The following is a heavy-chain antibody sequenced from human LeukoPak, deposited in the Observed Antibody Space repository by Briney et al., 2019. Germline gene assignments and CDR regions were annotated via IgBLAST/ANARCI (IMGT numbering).Heavy chain of an antibody. V-gene: IGHV4-59*08. Sequence: SDTLSLTCTVSGGSISGYYWSWIRQSPGEGLVWMGYIVLDISTNYNPSLKSRVTISLDMSKNQFSLKLSYVTAADTALYYCARHFTYYYDSSGYPRYAFDVWGQGPTVIVSS. CDR2: IVLDIST. CDR3: ARHFTYYYDSSGYPRYAFDV. J-gene: IGHJ3*01. D-gene: IGHD3-22*01. CDR1: GGSISGYY.